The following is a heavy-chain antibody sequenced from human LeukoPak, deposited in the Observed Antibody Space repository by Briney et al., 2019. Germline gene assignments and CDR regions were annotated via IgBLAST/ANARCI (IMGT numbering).Heavy chain of an antibody. CDR2: ISYDGSNK. CDR3: ALFGMSGSYGY. J-gene: IGHJ4*02. Sequence: PGGSLRLSCAASGFTFSSYAMHWVRQAPGKGLEWVAVISYDGSNKYYADSVKGRFTISRDNSKNTLYLQMNSLRAEDTAVYYCALFGMSGSYGYWGQGTLVTVSS. V-gene: IGHV3-30*04. D-gene: IGHD3-10*01. CDR1: GFTFSSYA.